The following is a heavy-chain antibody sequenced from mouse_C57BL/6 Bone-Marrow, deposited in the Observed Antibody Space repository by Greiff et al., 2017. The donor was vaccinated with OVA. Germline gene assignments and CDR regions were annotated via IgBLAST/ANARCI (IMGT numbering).Heavy chain of an antibody. V-gene: IGHV7-1*01. Sequence: EVKVVDSGGGLVQSGRSLRLSCAPSGFTFSDFYMEWVRQAPGKGLEWIAASRNKANDYTTEYSASVKGRFIVSRDTSQSILYLQMNALRAEDTAIYYCARDARVTTSPYAMDYWGQGTSVTVSS. CDR2: SRNKANDYTT. J-gene: IGHJ4*01. CDR1: GFTFSDFY. CDR3: ARDARVTTSPYAMDY. D-gene: IGHD2-2*01.